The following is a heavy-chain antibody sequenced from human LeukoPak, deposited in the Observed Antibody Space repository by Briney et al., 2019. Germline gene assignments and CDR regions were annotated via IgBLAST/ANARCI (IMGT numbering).Heavy chain of an antibody. D-gene: IGHD5-12*01. CDR3: TVDRDVMPTPDH. CDR1: RFTFSEYW. Sequence: GGSLRLSCAASRFTFSEYWMSWVRQAPGKRLEWGANITQDGSEQYYVDSVRGRFTISRDNDKTSLYLQMNCLRAEDTAVYYCTVDRDVMPTPDHWGQGTLVTVSS. J-gene: IGHJ4*02. CDR2: ITQDGSEQ. V-gene: IGHV3-7*01.